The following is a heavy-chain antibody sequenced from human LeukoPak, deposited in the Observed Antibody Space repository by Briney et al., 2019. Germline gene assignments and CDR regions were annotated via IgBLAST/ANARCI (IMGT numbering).Heavy chain of an antibody. D-gene: IGHD3-10*01. J-gene: IGHJ3*02. Sequence: ASVKVSCKASGYTFTSYDINWARQATGQGLEWMGWMNPNSGTTGYAQKFQGRVTMTRNTSISTAYMELSSLRSEDTAVYYCARGAGLLWFGETAFDIWGQGTMVTVSS. V-gene: IGHV1-8*01. CDR1: GYTFTSYD. CDR2: MNPNSGTT. CDR3: ARGAGLLWFGETAFDI.